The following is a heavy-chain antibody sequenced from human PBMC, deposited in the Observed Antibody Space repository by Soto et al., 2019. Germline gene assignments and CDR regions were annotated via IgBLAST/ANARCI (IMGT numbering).Heavy chain of an antibody. D-gene: IGHD3-3*01. J-gene: IGHJ6*02. Sequence: SVKVSCKASGGTFSSYAISWVRQAPGQGLEWMGGIIPIFGSTSYAQKFQGRVTMTRDTSTSTVYMELSSLRSEDTAVYYCARDGGQTRYDFWSGYSGYYGMDVWGQGTTVTVSS. CDR3: ARDGGQTRYDFWSGYSGYYGMDV. V-gene: IGHV1-69*05. CDR2: IIPIFGST. CDR1: GGTFSSYA.